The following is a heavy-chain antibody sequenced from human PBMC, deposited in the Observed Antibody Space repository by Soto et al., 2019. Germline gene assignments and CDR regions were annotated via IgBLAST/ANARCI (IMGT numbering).Heavy chain of an antibody. CDR1: GGSISSYY. CDR3: ARFNYYDSSGYYRHFDY. V-gene: IGHV4-59*01. J-gene: IGHJ4*02. CDR2: IYYSGST. D-gene: IGHD3-22*01. Sequence: SETLSLTCTVSGGSISSYYWSWIRQPPGKGLEWIGYIYYSGSTNYNPSLKSRVTISVETSKNKFSLKLSSVTAADTAVYYCARFNYYDSSGYYRHFDYWGQGKMVTVS.